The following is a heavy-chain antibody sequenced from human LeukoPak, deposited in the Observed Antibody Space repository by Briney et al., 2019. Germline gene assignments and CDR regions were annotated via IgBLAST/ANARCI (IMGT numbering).Heavy chain of an antibody. V-gene: IGHV3-23*01. CDR1: RFSLGNFV. CDR2: VSGGGDNT. J-gene: IGHJ4*02. CDR3: AKGHTDYGTGFDL. Sequence: PGESLRLSCTPSRFSLGNFVMSWVRQAPGKGLEWVSIVSGGGDNTYYVDSVKGRFTISRDNSKNTLYLQMNSLRVEDTAVYYCAKGHTDYGTGFDLWGQGTLVIVSS. D-gene: IGHD4-17*01.